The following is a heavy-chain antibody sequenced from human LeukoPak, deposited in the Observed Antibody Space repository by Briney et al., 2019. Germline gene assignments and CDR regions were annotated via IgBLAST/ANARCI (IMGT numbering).Heavy chain of an antibody. CDR2: ISYDGSNK. J-gene: IGHJ4*02. Sequence: GRSLRLSCAASGFTFSSYGMHWVRQAPGKGLEWVAVISYDGSNKYYADSVKGRFTISRDNSKNTLYLQMNSLRAEDTAVYYCAKDRYGSGSYYYTPHFDYWGQGTLVTVSS. CDR3: AKDRYGSGSYYYTPHFDY. D-gene: IGHD3-10*01. CDR1: GFTFSSYG. V-gene: IGHV3-30*18.